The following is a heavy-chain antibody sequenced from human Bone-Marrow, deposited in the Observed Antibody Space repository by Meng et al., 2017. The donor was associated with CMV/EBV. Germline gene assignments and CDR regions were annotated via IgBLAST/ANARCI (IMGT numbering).Heavy chain of an antibody. D-gene: IGHD4-11*01. V-gene: IGHV3-33*03. CDR2: IWYDGTNR. CDR3: ATHGSLITVTKMGYDH. CDR1: GFTFRSYG. J-gene: IGHJ5*02. Sequence: GFTFRSYGMHWARQAPGKGLEWVAVIWYDGTNRYYADSVKGRFTISRDNSKNMLFLQMNSLRAEDTAVYFCATHGSLITVTKMGYDHWGQGTLVTVSS.